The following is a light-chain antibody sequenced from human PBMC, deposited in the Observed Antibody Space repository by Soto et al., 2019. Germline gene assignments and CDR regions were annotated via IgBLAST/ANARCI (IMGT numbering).Light chain of an antibody. CDR1: SSDVGGYNY. CDR3: TSYGGSNNLV. Sequence: QSVLTQPPSASGSPGQSVAISCTGTSSDVGGYNYVSWYPQHPGKAPKLMISELSKRPSGVPDRFSGSKSGNTASLTVSGLQAEDEADYYCTSYGGSNNLVFGGGTKLTVL. CDR2: ELS. V-gene: IGLV2-8*01. J-gene: IGLJ2*01.